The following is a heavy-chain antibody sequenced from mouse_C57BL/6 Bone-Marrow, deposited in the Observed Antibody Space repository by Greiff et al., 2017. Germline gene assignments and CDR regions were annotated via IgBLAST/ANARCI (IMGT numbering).Heavy chain of an antibody. CDR2: ISPGSGGT. CDR1: GYAFTNYL. D-gene: IGHD2-3*01. V-gene: IGHV1-54*01. CDR3: ARREYDPLAY. Sequence: QVQLQQSGAELVRPGTSVKVSCKASGYAFTNYLIAWVQQRPGQGLEWVGVISPGSGGTNYHEKFKGKATLTADKSSSTAYMQLSSLTSEDSAVYFCARREYDPLAYWGQGTLVTVSA. J-gene: IGHJ3*01.